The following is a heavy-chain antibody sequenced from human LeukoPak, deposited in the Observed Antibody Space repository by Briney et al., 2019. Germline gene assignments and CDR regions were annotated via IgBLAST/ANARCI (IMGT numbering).Heavy chain of an antibody. J-gene: IGHJ3*02. V-gene: IGHV3-74*01. D-gene: IGHD3-3*01. CDR3: ARDYDFWSGYYMGAFDI. CDR2: IYNDGSRT. CDR1: GFTFSSYE. Sequence: GGSLRLSCSASGFTFSSYEMNWVRQAPGKGLLWVSRIYNDGSRTTYADSVKGRFTISGDNAKNTLFLQMNSLRAEDTAVYYCARDYDFWSGYYMGAFDIWGQGTMVAVSS.